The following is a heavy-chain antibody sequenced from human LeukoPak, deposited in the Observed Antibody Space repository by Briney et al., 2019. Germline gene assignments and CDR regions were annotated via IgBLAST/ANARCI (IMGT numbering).Heavy chain of an antibody. CDR2: IYYSGST. J-gene: IGHJ4*02. CDR3: ARHGYCSGGSCYWDY. CDR1: GGSISPYY. V-gene: IGHV4-59*08. Sequence: SETLSLTCIVSGGSISPYYWSWIRQPPGSGLEWIAYIYYSGSTSYNPSLKSRVAISVDTSNNEVSLKLSSATAADTAVYYCARHGYCSGGSCYWDYWGQGTLVTVSS. D-gene: IGHD2-15*01.